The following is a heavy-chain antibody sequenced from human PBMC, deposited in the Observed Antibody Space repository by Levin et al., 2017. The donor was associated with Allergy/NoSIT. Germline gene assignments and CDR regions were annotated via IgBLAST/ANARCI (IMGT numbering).Heavy chain of an antibody. D-gene: IGHD6-19*01. CDR1: GFTFSSCW. J-gene: IGHJ5*02. CDR2: IKEDGSQK. Sequence: GESLKISCAASGFTFSSCWMTWVRQAPGKGLEWVANIKEDGSQKYYADSVKGRFAISRDNANNSLYLQMNYLGVDDTAVYHCARDTTLAGEAWGQGTLVTVSS. CDR3: ARDTTLAGEA. V-gene: IGHV3-7*03.